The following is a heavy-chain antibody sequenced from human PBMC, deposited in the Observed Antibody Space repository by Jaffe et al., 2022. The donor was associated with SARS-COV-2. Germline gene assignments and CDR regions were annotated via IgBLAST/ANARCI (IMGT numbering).Heavy chain of an antibody. CDR3: ARQGAYGEGPGWFDP. CDR2: IYYSGST. V-gene: IGHV4-59*08. D-gene: IGHD4-17*01. J-gene: IGHJ5*02. Sequence: QVQLQESGPGLVKPSETLSLTCTVSGGSISSYYWSWIRQPPGKGLEWIGYIYYSGSTNYNPSLKSRVTISVDTSKNQFSLKLSSVTAADTAVYYCARQGAYGEGPGWFDPWGQGTLVTVSS. CDR1: GGSISSYY.